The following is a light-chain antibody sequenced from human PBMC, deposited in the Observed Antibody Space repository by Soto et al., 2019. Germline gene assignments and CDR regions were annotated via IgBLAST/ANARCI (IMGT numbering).Light chain of an antibody. CDR1: QDIRID. CDR2: AAS. Sequence: AIQMTQSPSSLSASVGDRVTITCRASQDIRIDLGWYQQRPGKAPKVLIFAASSLRSGVPSRFSVSGSGTEFTLTISSLQPEDFATYYCLQDYSYPRTFGQGTKVEI. CDR3: LQDYSYPRT. V-gene: IGKV1-6*01. J-gene: IGKJ1*01.